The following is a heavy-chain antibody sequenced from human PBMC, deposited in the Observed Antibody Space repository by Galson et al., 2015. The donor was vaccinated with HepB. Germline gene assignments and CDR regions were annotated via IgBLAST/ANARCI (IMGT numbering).Heavy chain of an antibody. Sequence: SLRLSCAASGFTFSSYWMHWVRQAPGKGLVWVSRINSDGSTTTYADSVKGRFTISRDNAKNTLYLQMNSLRAEDTAVYYCARVPLGVVPQSANWFDPWGQGTLVTVFS. CDR2: INSDGSTT. J-gene: IGHJ5*02. V-gene: IGHV3-74*01. CDR3: ARVPLGVVPQSANWFDP. CDR1: GFTFSSYW. D-gene: IGHD3-16*01.